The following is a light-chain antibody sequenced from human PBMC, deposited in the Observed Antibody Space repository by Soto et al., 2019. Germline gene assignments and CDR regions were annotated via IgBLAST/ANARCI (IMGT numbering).Light chain of an antibody. J-gene: IGKJ1*01. CDR3: QQTFSTPWT. CDR1: QTIHSY. Sequence: DVQMTQSPSSLSASVGDRITLTCRASQTIHSYLHWYQFKPGKAPQLLIQSASSLHSGVPSRFSGSGSETHFTLIISSLQPEDSATYYCQQTFSTPWTFGQGTKVDIK. CDR2: SAS. V-gene: IGKV1-39*01.